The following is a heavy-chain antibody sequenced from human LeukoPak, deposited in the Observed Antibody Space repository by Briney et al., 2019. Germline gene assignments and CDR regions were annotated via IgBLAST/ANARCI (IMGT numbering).Heavy chain of an antibody. D-gene: IGHD2-2*02. V-gene: IGHV1-69*13. CDR3: AAVVLPAAIVGYYYYGMDV. CDR1: GGTFSSYA. Sequence: SVKVSCKASGGTFSSYAISWVRQAPGQGLEWMGGIIPIFGTANYAQKFQGRVTITADESTSTAYMELSSLRSEDTAVYYCAAVVLPAAIVGYYYYGMDVWGQGTTVTVSS. J-gene: IGHJ6*02. CDR2: IIPIFGTA.